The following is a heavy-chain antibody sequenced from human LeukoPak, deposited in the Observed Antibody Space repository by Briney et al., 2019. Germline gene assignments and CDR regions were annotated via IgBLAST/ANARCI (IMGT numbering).Heavy chain of an antibody. J-gene: IGHJ4*02. CDR3: ARASSYTGHLGW. V-gene: IGHV4-59*08. CDR2: IYSSGST. D-gene: IGHD6-19*01. CDR1: GGSISSYY. Sequence: PSETLSLTCTVSGGSISSYYWSWIRQPPGKGLEWIGYIYSSGSTNYNPSLKSRVTMSVDTSKNQFSLNLISVTAADTAVYYCARASSYTGHLGWWGQGTLVTVSS.